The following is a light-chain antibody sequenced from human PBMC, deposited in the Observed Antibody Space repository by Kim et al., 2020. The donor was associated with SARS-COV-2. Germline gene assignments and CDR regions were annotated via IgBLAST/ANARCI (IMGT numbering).Light chain of an antibody. Sequence: ASVGDRITITCQASEDIKTYLKWYQQRPGQAPRLLIYGASNLQEGVASRFSGGGSGTHFSLTIRDLQPDDFATYYCHQYEDFPRTFGQGTKVDIK. J-gene: IGKJ2*01. V-gene: IGKV1-33*01. CDR1: EDIKTY. CDR2: GAS. CDR3: HQYEDFPRT.